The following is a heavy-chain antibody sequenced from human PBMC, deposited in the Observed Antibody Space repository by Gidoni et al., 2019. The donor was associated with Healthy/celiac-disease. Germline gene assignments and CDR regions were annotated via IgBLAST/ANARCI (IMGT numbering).Heavy chain of an antibody. D-gene: IGHD3-22*01. J-gene: IGHJ6*02. Sequence: EVQLVESGGGLVQPGGSLRLSCAASGFTFSSYSMNWVRQAPGKGLEWVSYISSSSSTIYYADSVKGRFTISRDNAKNSLYLQMNSLRAEDTAVYYCARGGSGYYVKYGMDVWGQGTTVTVSS. V-gene: IGHV3-48*01. CDR1: GFTFSSYS. CDR3: ARGGSGYYVKYGMDV. CDR2: ISSSSSTI.